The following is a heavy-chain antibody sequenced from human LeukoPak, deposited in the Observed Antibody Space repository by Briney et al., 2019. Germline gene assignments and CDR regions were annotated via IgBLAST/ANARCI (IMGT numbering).Heavy chain of an antibody. D-gene: IGHD2-15*01. CDR1: GFIFSSYA. CDR3: ATGGWYFDY. V-gene: IGHV3-23*01. J-gene: IGHJ4*02. CDR2: ISGSGGST. Sequence: PGGSLRLSCAASGFIFSSYAMSWVRQAPGKGLEWVSAISGSGGSTYYADSVKGRFTISRDNSKNSLYLQMNSLRAEDTAVYYCATGGWYFDYWGQGTLVTVSS.